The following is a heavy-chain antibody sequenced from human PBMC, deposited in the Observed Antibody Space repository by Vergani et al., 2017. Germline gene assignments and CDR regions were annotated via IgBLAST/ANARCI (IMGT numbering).Heavy chain of an antibody. CDR1: GFALNRHA. D-gene: IGHD2-2*02. CDR2: ISFDGTNE. Sequence: QVQLVESGGGVVQPGTSLRLSCLVSGFALNRHAMYWFRQAPGKGLDWVEGISFDGTNEYYPDLVKGRLTISRDIAKNTLYLQVRSLRLEATGVYHCVSDRGLCAGGKCYTEAWDYWGQGTLVTVSS. V-gene: IGHV3-30-3*01. CDR3: VSDRGLCAGGKCYTEAWDY. J-gene: IGHJ4*02.